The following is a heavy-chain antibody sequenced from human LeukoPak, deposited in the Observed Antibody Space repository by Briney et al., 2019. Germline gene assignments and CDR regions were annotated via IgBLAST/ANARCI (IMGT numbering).Heavy chain of an antibody. Sequence: GGSLRLSCAASGFNFSSYAMSWVRQAPGKGLEWVSGISGSGGSTYYADSVKGRFTISRDNSKNTLYLQMNSLRAEDTAVYYCAKGESSGRYDPFDYWGQGTLVTVPS. CDR2: ISGSGGST. CDR3: AKGESSGRYDPFDY. V-gene: IGHV3-23*01. J-gene: IGHJ4*02. CDR1: GFNFSSYA. D-gene: IGHD6-19*01.